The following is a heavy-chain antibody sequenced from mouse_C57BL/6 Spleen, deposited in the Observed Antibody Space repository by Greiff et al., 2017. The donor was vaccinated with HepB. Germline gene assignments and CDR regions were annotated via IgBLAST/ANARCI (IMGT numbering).Heavy chain of an antibody. V-gene: IGHV5-4*01. D-gene: IGHD2-3*01. CDR2: ISDGGSYT. Sequence: EVQGVESGGGLVKPGGSLKLSCAASGFTFSSYALSWVRQTPEKRLEWVAPISDGGSYTYYPDNVKGRFTISRDTAKNNLYLQMSHRESEDTTMYYCAREGDIGYDGYRYYDMDYWGQGTSVTVSS. CDR1: GFTFSSYA. J-gene: IGHJ4*01. CDR3: AREGDIGYDGYRYYDMDY.